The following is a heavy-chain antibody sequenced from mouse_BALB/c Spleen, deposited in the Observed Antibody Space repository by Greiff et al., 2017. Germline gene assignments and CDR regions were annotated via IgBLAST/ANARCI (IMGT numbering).Heavy chain of an antibody. CDR2: INPSNGGT. CDR1: GYTFTSYY. Sequence: QVQLQQSGAELVKPGASVKLSCKASGYTFTSYYMYWVKQRPGQGLEWIGGINPSNGGTNFNEKFKSKATLTVDKSSSTAYMQLSSLTSEDSAVYYCTRPYYRYDYFDYWGQGTTLTVSS. D-gene: IGHD2-14*01. CDR3: TRPYYRYDYFDY. J-gene: IGHJ2*01. V-gene: IGHV1S81*02.